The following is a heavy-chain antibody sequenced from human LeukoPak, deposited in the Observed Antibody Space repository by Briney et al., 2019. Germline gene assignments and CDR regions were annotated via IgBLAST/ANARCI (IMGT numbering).Heavy chain of an antibody. V-gene: IGHV4-30-4*08. Sequence: SETLSLTCTVSGGSISSGDYYWSWIRQPPGKGLEWIGYIYYSGSTYYDPSLKSRVTISVDTSKNQFSLKLSSVTAADTAVYYCARAWDTAMVDYWGQGTLVTVSS. CDR1: GGSISSGDYY. D-gene: IGHD5-18*01. CDR2: IYYSGST. J-gene: IGHJ4*02. CDR3: ARAWDTAMVDY.